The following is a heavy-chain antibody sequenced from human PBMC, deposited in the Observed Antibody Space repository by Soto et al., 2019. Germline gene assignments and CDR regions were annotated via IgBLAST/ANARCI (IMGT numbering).Heavy chain of an antibody. D-gene: IGHD3-3*01. V-gene: IGHV1-69*06. CDR3: NRGSEYDFWSGYL. Sequence: QERLVQSGAEVRKPGSSVKVSCKVTGGTSTRYAINWVRQAPGQGLEWMEGIVPMFGTSKYAQKFQGRVTITADTSTNIAYVELRSLRSEDTAVYYCNRGSEYDFWSGYLWGQGTLVSVSS. CDR1: GGTSTRYA. J-gene: IGHJ4*02. CDR2: IVPMFGTS.